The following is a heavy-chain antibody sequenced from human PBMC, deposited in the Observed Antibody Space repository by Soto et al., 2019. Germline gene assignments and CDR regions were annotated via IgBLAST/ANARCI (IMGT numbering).Heavy chain of an antibody. V-gene: IGHV3-30-3*01. CDR2: ISYDGSNK. CDR3: ARASPRTWIQLWYYYGMDV. Sequence: QVQLVESGGGVVQPGRSLRLSCAASGFTFSSYAMHWVRQAPGKGLEWVAVISYDGSNKYYADSVKGRFTISRDNSKNTLYLQMNSLRAEDTAVYYCARASPRTWIQLWYYYGMDVWGQGTTVTVSS. D-gene: IGHD5-18*01. CDR1: GFTFSSYA. J-gene: IGHJ6*02.